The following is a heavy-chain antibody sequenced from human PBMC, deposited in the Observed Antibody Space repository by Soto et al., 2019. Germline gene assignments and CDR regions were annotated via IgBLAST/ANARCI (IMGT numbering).Heavy chain of an antibody. D-gene: IGHD3-22*01. CDR1: GGSISHYY. J-gene: IGHJ6*02. CDR3: AREGYYYDTPQGMDV. V-gene: IGHV4-59*01. CDR2: IYYSGST. Sequence: SETLSLTCTVSGGSISHYYWSWIRQPPGKGLEWIGYIYYSGSTNYNPSLKSRVTISVDTSKNQFSLKLSSVTAADTAVYYCAREGYYYDTPQGMDVWGQGTTVTVSS.